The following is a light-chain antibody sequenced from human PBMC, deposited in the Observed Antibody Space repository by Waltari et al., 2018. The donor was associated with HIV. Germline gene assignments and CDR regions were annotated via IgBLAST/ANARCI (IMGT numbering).Light chain of an antibody. Sequence: DIVMTQSPDSLPVSLGERATINCTSSRSILHSSDNRNYLAWNQQKPRQPPKLLISWASTRESGVPDRFSGSGSGTAFTLTITRLQAEDVAVYHCQQYFRIPPTFGGGTKVEIK. CDR1: RSILHSSDNRNY. CDR3: QQYFRIPPT. CDR2: WAS. J-gene: IGKJ4*01. V-gene: IGKV4-1*01.